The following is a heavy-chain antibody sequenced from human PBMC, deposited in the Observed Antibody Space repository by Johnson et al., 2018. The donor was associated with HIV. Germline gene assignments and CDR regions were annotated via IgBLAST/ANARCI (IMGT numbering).Heavy chain of an antibody. V-gene: IGHV3-15*01. CDR2: IKSKTDGGTT. CDR3: TTGDSQGVAFDI. CDR1: GFTVSSNY. J-gene: IGHJ3*02. D-gene: IGHD3-10*01. Sequence: VQLVESGGGLVQPGGSLRLSCAASGFTVSSNYMTWVRQAPGKGLEWVGRIKSKTDGGTTDYAAPVKGRFTISRDDSKNTLYLQMNSLKTEDTAVYYCTTGDSQGVAFDIWGQGTMVTVSS.